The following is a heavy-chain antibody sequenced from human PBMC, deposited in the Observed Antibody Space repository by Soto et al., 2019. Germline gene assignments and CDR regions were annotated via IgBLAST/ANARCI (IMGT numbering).Heavy chain of an antibody. J-gene: IGHJ5*02. V-gene: IGHV1-69*12. D-gene: IGHD5-12*01. CDR3: ARDGGRDGYFGNWLDP. CDR1: GGTFSNYA. CDR2: IIPIFGTT. Sequence: QVQLVQSGAAVKKPGSSVKVSCKASGGTFSNYAISWVRQAPGQGLEWVGGIIPIFGTTNFAQKFQGRVTITADESTTTAYMELSGLRSEDTAVYYCARDGGRDGYFGNWLDPWGQGTLVTVSS.